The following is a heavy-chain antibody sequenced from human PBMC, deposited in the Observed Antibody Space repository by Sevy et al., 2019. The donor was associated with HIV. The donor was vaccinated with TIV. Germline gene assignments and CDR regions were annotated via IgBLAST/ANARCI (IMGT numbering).Heavy chain of an antibody. J-gene: IGHJ4*01. CDR3: ARPESLQYNYAFDS. D-gene: IGHD5-18*01. Sequence: SETLSLICSVSGGSISSSSYYWGWVRQPPGKGLEWIGSIYYTGTTYYNPFLKSRVTISKDTSKNQLSLKLSSVTAADTAVYHCARPESLQYNYAFDSWGPGTLVTVSS. CDR2: IYYTGTT. CDR1: GGSISSSSYY. V-gene: IGHV4-39*01.